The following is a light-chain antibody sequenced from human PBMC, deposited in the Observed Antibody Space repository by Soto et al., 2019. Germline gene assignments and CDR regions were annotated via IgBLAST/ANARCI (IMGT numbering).Light chain of an antibody. CDR2: WAS. CDR3: QQYYSIPKT. J-gene: IGKJ1*01. Sequence: DIVMTQSPDSLAVSLGERATINCKSSQSVLYSSNNKNYLAWYQQKPGQPPKLLIYWASTRESGVPDRFSGTGSGTDFTLTIRSLQAEDVAVYYCQQYYSIPKTFGQGTKVDNK. V-gene: IGKV4-1*01. CDR1: QSVLYSSNNKNY.